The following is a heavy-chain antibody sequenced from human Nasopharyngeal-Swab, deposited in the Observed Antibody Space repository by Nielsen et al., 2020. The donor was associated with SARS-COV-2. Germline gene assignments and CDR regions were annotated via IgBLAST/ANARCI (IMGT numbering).Heavy chain of an antibody. V-gene: IGHV3-30*04. J-gene: IGHJ3*02. CDR3: AAEATGTDAFDI. CDR1: GFTFSSYA. Sequence: SLKISCAASGFTFSSYAMHCLRPAPGKGLEWVAVISYDGSNKYYADSVKGRFTISRDNSKTTLYLQMNSLRAEDTAVYYCAAEATGTDAFDIWGQGTMVTVSS. CDR2: ISYDGSNK. D-gene: IGHD6-13*01.